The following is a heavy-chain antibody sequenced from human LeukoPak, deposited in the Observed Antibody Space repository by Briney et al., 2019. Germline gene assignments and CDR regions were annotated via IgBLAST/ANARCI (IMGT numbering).Heavy chain of an antibody. J-gene: IGHJ3*02. D-gene: IGHD5-12*01. CDR2: ISTYNGDT. V-gene: IGHV1-18*01. CDR3: ARVRTSGYDAFDI. CDR1: GYSFTRYA. Sequence: GASVKVSCKASGYSFTRYAISWVRQAPGQGLEWMGWISTYNGDTNYAQKLQGRVTMTTDTSTSTAYMELRSLRSDDTAVYFCARVRTSGYDAFDIWGQGTMVTVSS.